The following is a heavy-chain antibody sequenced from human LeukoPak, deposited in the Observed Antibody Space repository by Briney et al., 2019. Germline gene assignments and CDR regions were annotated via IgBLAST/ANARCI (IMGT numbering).Heavy chain of an antibody. CDR1: GFTFSSYA. V-gene: IGHV3-30*04. D-gene: IGHD3-9*01. CDR3: AKDLDILTAERAFDY. J-gene: IGHJ4*02. Sequence: GGSLRLSCAASGFTFSSYAMHWVRQAPGKGLEWVAVISYDGSNKYYADSVKGRFTISRDNSKNTLYLQMNSLRAEDTAVYYCAKDLDILTAERAFDYWGQGTLVTVSS. CDR2: ISYDGSNK.